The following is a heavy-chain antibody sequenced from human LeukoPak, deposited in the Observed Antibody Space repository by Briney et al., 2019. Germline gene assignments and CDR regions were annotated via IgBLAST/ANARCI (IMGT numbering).Heavy chain of an antibody. CDR1: GFTFSTYS. CDR2: ITRSSYI. J-gene: IGHJ4*02. CDR3: ARDGVATNDY. D-gene: IGHD5-12*01. Sequence: GGSLRLSCAASGFTFSTYSMNWVRQAPGKGLEWVSSITRSSYIYYADSVKGRFTISRDNTKNSLYLQMNSLRAEDTAVYYCARDGVATNDYWGQGILVAVSS. V-gene: IGHV3-21*01.